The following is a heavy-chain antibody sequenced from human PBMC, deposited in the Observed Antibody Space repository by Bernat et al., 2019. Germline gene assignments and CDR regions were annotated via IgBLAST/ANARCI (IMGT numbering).Heavy chain of an antibody. CDR2: IKSKTVGGTT. CDR3: TTVTTYYYGSGSYYRVDY. Sequence: EVQLVESGGGLVKPGGSLRLSCAASGFTFSNAWMNWVRQAPGEGLEWVGRIKSKTVGGTTDYAAPVKGRFTISRDDSKNTLYLQMNSLKTEDTAVYYCTTVTTYYYGSGSYYRVDYWGQGTLVTVSS. D-gene: IGHD3-10*01. V-gene: IGHV3-15*07. J-gene: IGHJ4*02. CDR1: GFTFSNAW.